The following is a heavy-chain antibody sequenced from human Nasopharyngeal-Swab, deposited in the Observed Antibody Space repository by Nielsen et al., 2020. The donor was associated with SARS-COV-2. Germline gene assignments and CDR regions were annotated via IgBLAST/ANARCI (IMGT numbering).Heavy chain of an antibody. D-gene: IGHD3-3*01. V-gene: IGHV3-30-3*01. CDR3: AKATNARYDFWSGSFDY. CDR2: LSHDETQE. Sequence: LSLTCAASGFTFSSYPMHWVRQAPGKGLEWVAILSHDETQEYYADSVKGRFTISRDNAKNSLYLQMNSLRVEDMAFYYCAKATNARYDFWSGSFDYWGQGTLVTVSS. CDR1: GFTFSSYP. J-gene: IGHJ4*02.